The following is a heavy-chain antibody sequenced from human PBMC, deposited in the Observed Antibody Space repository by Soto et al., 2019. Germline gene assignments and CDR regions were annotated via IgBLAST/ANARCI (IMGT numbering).Heavy chain of an antibody. V-gene: IGHV1-69*13. CDR3: AKVSFWRAPPDYYYGMDV. CDR2: IIPIFGTA. J-gene: IGHJ6*02. D-gene: IGHD3-3*01. CDR1: GCTFSSYA. Sequence: GPSVKVSCKASGCTFSSYAISWVRQAPGQGLEWMGGIIPIFGTANYAQKFQGRVTITADESTSTAYMELSSLRSEDTAVYYCAKVSFWRAPPDYYYGMDVWGQGTTVTVSS.